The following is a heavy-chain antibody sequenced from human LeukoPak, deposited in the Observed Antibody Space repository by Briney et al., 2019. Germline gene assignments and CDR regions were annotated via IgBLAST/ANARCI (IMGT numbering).Heavy chain of an antibody. CDR2: INHSGST. V-gene: IGHV4-34*01. J-gene: IGHJ6*02. CDR1: GGSFSGYY. CDR3: ARRAAFYYSLGV. Sequence: SETLSLTCAVYGGSFSGYYWSWIRQPPGKGLEWIGEINHSGSTNYNPSLKSRVTISVDTSKNQLSLKLTSVTAADTAVYYCARRAAFYYSLGVWGQGTTVTVSS. D-gene: IGHD6-13*01.